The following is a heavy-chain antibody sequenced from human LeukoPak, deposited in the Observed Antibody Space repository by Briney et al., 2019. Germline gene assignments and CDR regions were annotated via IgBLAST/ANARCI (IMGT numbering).Heavy chain of an antibody. CDR2: ISGSGGST. Sequence: GGSLRLSCAASGFTFSSYAMSWVRQAPGKGLEWVSAISGSGGSTYYADSVKGRFTIFRDNSKNTLYLQMNSLRAEDTAVYYCAKQCNYGSGIYYFDYWGQGTLVTVSS. D-gene: IGHD3-10*01. V-gene: IGHV3-23*01. CDR1: GFTFSSYA. CDR3: AKQCNYGSGIYYFDY. J-gene: IGHJ4*02.